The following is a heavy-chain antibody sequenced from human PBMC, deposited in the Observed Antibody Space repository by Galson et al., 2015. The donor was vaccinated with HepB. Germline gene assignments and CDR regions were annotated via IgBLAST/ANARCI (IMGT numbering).Heavy chain of an antibody. CDR2: IDWDDDK. J-gene: IGHJ6*02. CDR3: ARIRQWELLTGGMDV. Sequence: PALVKPTQTLTLTCTFSGFSLSTSGMCVSWIRQPPGKALEWLARIDWDDDKYYSTSLKTRLTISKDTSKNQVVLTMTNMDPVDTATYYCARIRQWELLTGGMDVWGQGTTVTVSS. V-gene: IGHV2-70*11. CDR1: GFSLSTSGMC. D-gene: IGHD1-26*01.